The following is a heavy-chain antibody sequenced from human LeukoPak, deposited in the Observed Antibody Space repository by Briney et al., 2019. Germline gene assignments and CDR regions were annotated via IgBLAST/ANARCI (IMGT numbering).Heavy chain of an antibody. CDR3: ARDYGGSSPFDY. V-gene: IGHV3-30*02. J-gene: IGHJ4*02. CDR1: EFTFSNYG. D-gene: IGHD4-23*01. Sequence: PGGSLRLSCAASEFTFSNYGMHWVRQAPGKGLEWVAFIRYDGTNKYYADSVKGRFTISRDNSKNTLYLKMNSLRGEDTAVYYCARDYGGSSPFDYWGQGTLVTVSS. CDR2: IRYDGTNK.